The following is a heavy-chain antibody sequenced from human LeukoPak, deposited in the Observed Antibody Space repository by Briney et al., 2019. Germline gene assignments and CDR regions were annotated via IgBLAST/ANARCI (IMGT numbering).Heavy chain of an antibody. CDR3: ARYHANCGGDCYSPPFDY. V-gene: IGHV3-33*01. D-gene: IGHD2-21*02. CDR2: IWYDGSNK. J-gene: IGHJ4*02. CDR1: GSTFSSYG. Sequence: PGGSLRLSCAASGSTFSSYGMHWVRQAPGKGLEWVAVIWYDGSNKYYADSVKGRFTISRDNSKNTLYLQMNSLRAEDTAVYYCARYHANCGGDCYSPPFDYWGQGTLVTVSS.